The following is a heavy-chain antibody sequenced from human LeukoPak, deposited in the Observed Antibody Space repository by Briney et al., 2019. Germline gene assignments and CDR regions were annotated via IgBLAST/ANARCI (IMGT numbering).Heavy chain of an antibody. CDR2: ISGSVGST. Sequence: PGGSLRLSCAASGFTFRSYAMSWVRQAPGKELEGVSAISGSVGSTYYADSVKGRSSTSRYNSKNTLYLQMNSLRAEDTAVYYCALLGGGIKYCYAFDYWGQGTLVTVSS. D-gene: IGHD3-16*01. V-gene: IGHV3-23*01. CDR3: ALLGGGIKYCYAFDY. J-gene: IGHJ4*02. CDR1: GFTFRSYA.